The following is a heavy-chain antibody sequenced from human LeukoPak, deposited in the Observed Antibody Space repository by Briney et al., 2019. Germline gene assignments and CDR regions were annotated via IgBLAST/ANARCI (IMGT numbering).Heavy chain of an antibody. Sequence: PGGSLRLSCAASGFTFSSYEMNWVRQAPGKGLQWISYIRSGGTTIYYADSVKGRFTISRDDAENSLYLQMNSLRAEDTAVFYCARDKGSDGIDFWGQGTLVTVS. V-gene: IGHV3-48*03. CDR2: IRSGGTTI. CDR1: GFTFSSYE. CDR3: ARDKGSDGIDF. J-gene: IGHJ4*02. D-gene: IGHD1-26*01.